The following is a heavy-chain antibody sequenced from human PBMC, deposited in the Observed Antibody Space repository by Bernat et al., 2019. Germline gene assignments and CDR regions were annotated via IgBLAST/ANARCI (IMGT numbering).Heavy chain of an antibody. V-gene: IGHV3-7*01. CDR2: IKQDGSEK. CDR3: AGGSGWIIDY. D-gene: IGHD6-19*01. Sequence: EVQLLESGGGLVQPGGSLRLSCAASGFTFSSYAMSWVRQAPGKGLEWVANIKQDGSEKNYVDSVTGRFTISRDNAENSLYLQMSSLRAEDTAVYYCAGGSGWIIDYWGQGTLVTVSS. J-gene: IGHJ4*02. CDR1: GFTFSSYA.